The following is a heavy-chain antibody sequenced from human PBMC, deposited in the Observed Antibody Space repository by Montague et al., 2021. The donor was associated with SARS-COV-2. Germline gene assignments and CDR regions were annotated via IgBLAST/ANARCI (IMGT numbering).Heavy chain of an antibody. CDR2: ISSSSSYI. V-gene: IGHV3-21*01. CDR1: GFTFSSYS. J-gene: IGHJ4*02. Sequence: SLRLSCAASGFTFSSYSMNWVRQAPGKGLEWVSSISSSSSYIYYXGSXKGRFTISRDNAKNSLYLQMNSLRAEDTAVYYCARDRDSSGWFDYWGQGTLVTVSS. CDR3: ARDRDSSGWFDY. D-gene: IGHD6-19*01.